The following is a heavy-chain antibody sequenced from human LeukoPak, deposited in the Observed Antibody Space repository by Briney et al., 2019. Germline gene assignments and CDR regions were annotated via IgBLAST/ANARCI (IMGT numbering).Heavy chain of an antibody. Sequence: PGGSLRLSCAASGFTFSSYAMSWVRQAPGKGLEWVSAISGSGVITYYADSVKGRFTISSDNSKNTLYLQMNSLRAEDTAVYYCAKGLGYCSSTSCEQPYWGQGTLVTVSS. CDR2: ISGSGVIT. D-gene: IGHD2-2*01. V-gene: IGHV3-23*01. CDR1: GFTFSSYA. J-gene: IGHJ4*02. CDR3: AKGLGYCSSTSCEQPY.